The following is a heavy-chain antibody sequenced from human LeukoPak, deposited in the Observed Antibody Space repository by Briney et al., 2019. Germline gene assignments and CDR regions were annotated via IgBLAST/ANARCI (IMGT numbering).Heavy chain of an antibody. Sequence: SLNLSCKASRVTFSTYTISSVPQSPGPRLESMGRIIPILGIANYAQTFPGRVTITTDKSTSTAYMELSSLRSEDTAVYYCTSGWYSSGCYRGYNWSDPSGQGTLVTVSS. D-gene: IGHD6-19*01. CDR3: TSGWYSSGCYRGYNWSDP. J-gene: IGHJ5*02. V-gene: IGHV1-69*02. CDR1: RVTFSTYT. CDR2: IIPILGIA.